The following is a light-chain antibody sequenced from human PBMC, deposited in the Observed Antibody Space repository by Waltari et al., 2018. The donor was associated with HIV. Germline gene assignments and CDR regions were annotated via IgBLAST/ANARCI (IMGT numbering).Light chain of an antibody. Sequence: SYELTQPPSVSVSPGPTARITCSGDSLPKPYVYWYQQRPGRAPVLVIYKDSERPSAIPERFSGSRSGTTVTLTISGVQADDEADYYCQSADSSGSSWVFGGGTKLTV. CDR3: QSADSSGSSWV. V-gene: IGLV3-25*03. CDR2: KDS. CDR1: SLPKPY. J-gene: IGLJ3*02.